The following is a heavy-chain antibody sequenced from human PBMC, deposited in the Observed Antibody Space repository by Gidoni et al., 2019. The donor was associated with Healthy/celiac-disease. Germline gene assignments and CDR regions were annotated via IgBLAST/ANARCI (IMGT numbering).Heavy chain of an antibody. CDR1: GGSFRGYY. D-gene: IGHD1-26*01. J-gene: IGHJ6*02. V-gene: IGHV4-34*01. CDR2: INHSGST. CDR3: ARGPGYSGSYYYYGMDV. Sequence: QVQLQQWGAGLLKPLETLSLTCAVYGGSFRGYYWSWIRKPPGKGLEWIGEINHSGSTNYNPSLKSRVTISVDTSKNQFSLKLSSVTAADTAVYYCARGPGYSGSYYYYGMDVWGQGTTVTVSS.